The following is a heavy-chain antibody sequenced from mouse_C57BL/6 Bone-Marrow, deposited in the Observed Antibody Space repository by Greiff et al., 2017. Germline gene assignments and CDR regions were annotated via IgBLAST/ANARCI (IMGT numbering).Heavy chain of an antibody. CDR3: ARGGSSPFAY. V-gene: IGHV3-6*01. D-gene: IGHD1-1*01. Sequence: EVQVVESGPGLVKPSQSLSLTCSVTGYSITSGYYWNWIRQFPGNKLEWMGYISYDGSNNYNPSLKNRISITRDTSKNQFFLKLNSVTTEDTATYYCARGGSSPFAYWGQGTLVTVSA. CDR2: ISYDGSN. J-gene: IGHJ3*01. CDR1: GYSITSGYY.